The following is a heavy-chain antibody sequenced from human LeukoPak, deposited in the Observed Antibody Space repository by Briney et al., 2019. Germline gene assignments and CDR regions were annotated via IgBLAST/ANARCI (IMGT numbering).Heavy chain of an antibody. CDR2: IYYSGST. D-gene: IGHD6-6*01. J-gene: IGHJ5*02. CDR1: GGSISSGGYY. CDR3: AGDRGAAIAARPGWFDP. V-gene: IGHV4-31*03. Sequence: SQTLSLTCTVSGGSISSGGYYWSWIRQHPGKGLEWIGYIYYSGSTYYNPSLKSRVTISVDTSKNQFSLKLSSVTAADTAVYYCAGDRGAAIAARPGWFDPWGQGTLVTVSS.